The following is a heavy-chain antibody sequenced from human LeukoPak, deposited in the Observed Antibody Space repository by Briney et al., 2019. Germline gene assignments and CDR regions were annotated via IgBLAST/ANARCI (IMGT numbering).Heavy chain of an antibody. CDR1: GFTFNNYD. Sequence: GGSLRLSCAASGFTFNNYDMSWVRQAPGKGLEWVSGISGSGDDTYLADSVKGRFTISGDNSKDTLYLQMNRLRAEDTAVYYCAKLKRYSGYGENYFDYWGQGTLVTVSS. CDR2: ISGSGDDT. CDR3: AKLKRYSGYGENYFDY. V-gene: IGHV3-23*01. D-gene: IGHD5-12*01. J-gene: IGHJ4*02.